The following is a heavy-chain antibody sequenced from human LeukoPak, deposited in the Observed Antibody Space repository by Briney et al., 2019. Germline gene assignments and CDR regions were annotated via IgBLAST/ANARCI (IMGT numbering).Heavy chain of an antibody. J-gene: IGHJ3*02. CDR3: AVLAGYYDAFDI. D-gene: IGHD2-8*01. Sequence: SETLSLTCAVSGGSISSCGYSWSWIRQPPGKGLEWIGYIYHSGSTYYNPSLKSRVTISVDRSKNQFSLKLSSVTAADTAAYYCAVLAGYYDAFDIWGQGTMVTVSS. V-gene: IGHV4-30-2*01. CDR1: GGSISSCGYS. CDR2: IYHSGST.